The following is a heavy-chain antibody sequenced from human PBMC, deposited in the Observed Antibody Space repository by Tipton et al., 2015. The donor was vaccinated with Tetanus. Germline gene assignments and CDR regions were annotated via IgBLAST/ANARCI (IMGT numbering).Heavy chain of an antibody. D-gene: IGHD3-9*01. J-gene: IGHJ3*02. CDR1: GFTFSSYS. V-gene: IGHV3-21*01. CDR2: ISSSSSYI. CDR3: ASVTRYLHAFDI. Sequence: SLRLSCAASGFTFSSYSMNWVRQAPGKGLEWVSSISSSSSYIYYADSVKGRFTISRDNAKNSLYPQMNSLRAEDTAVYYCASVTRYLHAFDIWGQGTMVTVSS.